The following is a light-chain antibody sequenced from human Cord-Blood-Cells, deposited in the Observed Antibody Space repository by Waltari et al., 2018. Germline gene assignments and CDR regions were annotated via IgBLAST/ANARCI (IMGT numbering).Light chain of an antibody. Sequence: QSALTQPASVSGSPGQSITIPCTGTSSDVGGYNYVSWYQQYPGKAPKLRIYDVSNRPSGVSNRFSGSKSGNTASLTISGLQAEDEADYYCSSYTSSSTWVFGGGTKLTVL. CDR2: DVS. J-gene: IGLJ3*02. CDR1: SSDVGGYNY. CDR3: SSYTSSSTWV. V-gene: IGLV2-14*03.